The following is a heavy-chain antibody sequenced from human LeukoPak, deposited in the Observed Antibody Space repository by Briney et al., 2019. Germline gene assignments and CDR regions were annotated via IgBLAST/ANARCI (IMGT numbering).Heavy chain of an antibody. CDR3: ARASDYDFWSGYFDY. CDR2: IIPIFGTA. J-gene: IGHJ4*02. CDR1: GGTFSSYA. D-gene: IGHD3-3*01. Sequence: ASVKVSCKASGGTFSSYAISWVRQAPGQGLEWMGGIIPIFGTANYAQKFQGRVTITADESTSTAYMELSTLRSEDTAVYYCARASDYDFWSGYFDYWGQGTLVTVSS. V-gene: IGHV1-69*13.